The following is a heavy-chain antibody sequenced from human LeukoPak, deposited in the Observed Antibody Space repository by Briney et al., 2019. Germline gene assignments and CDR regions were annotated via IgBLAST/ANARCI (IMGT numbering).Heavy chain of an antibody. D-gene: IGHD3-3*01. CDR2: INPNSGGT. CDR1: GYTFTGYY. J-gene: IGHJ4*02. V-gene: IGHV1-2*02. CDR3: ARDQGTYDFWSGYSDY. Sequence: ASVKVSCKASGYTFTGYYMRWVRQAPGQGLEWMGWINPNSGGTNYAQKFQGRVTMTRDTSISTAYMELSRLRSDDTAVYYCARDQGTYDFWSGYSDYWGQGTLVTVSS.